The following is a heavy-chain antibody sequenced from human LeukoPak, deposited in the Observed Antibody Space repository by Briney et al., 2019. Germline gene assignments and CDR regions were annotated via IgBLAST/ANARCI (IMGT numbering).Heavy chain of an antibody. Sequence: PGGSLRLSCTASGFRFGDYAMSWFRQAPGKGLEWVGFIRSKPRGGTTEYAASVKGRFTISRDDSKSIACLQMSSLKTEDTGVYYCTRDLSFIGYCTSTSCLWGQGTLVTVSS. CDR1: GFRFGDYA. D-gene: IGHD2-2*01. CDR2: IRSKPRGGTT. V-gene: IGHV3-49*03. J-gene: IGHJ4*02. CDR3: TRDLSFIGYCTSTSCL.